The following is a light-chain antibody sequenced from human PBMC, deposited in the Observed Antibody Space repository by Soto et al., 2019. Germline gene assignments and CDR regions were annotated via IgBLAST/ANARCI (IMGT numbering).Light chain of an antibody. V-gene: IGLV1-51*01. J-gene: IGLJ1*01. Sequence: QSALTQPPSVSAAPGQKVTISCSGSSSNIGNNYVSWYQQLPGTAPKLLIYDNNKRPSGIPDRFSGSKSGTSATLGITGLQTGEEADYYCGTWDSSLSASYVFGTGTKVTVL. CDR2: DNN. CDR1: SSNIGNNY. CDR3: GTWDSSLSASYV.